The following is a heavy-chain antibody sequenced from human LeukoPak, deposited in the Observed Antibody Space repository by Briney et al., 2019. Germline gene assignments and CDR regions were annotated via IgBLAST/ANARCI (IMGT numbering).Heavy chain of an antibody. CDR3: ARDRLDIVPSGYYYYYYMDV. CDR2: IIPIFGTA. J-gene: IGHJ6*03. Sequence: ASVKVSCKASGGTFSSYAISWVRLAPGQGLEWMGGIIPIFGTANYAQKFQGRVTITTDESTSTAYMELSSLRSEDTAVYYCARDRLDIVPSGYYYYYYMDVWGKGTTVTVSS. CDR1: GGTFSSYA. D-gene: IGHD2-2*03. V-gene: IGHV1-69*05.